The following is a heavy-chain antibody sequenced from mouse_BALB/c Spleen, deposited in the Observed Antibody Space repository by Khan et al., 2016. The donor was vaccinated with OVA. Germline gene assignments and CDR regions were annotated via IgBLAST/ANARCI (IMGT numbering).Heavy chain of an antibody. Sequence: IQLVQSGPELVKPGASVKMSCKASGYTFTDYYMKWMKQSHGKSLEWIGDINPNNGDTFYNQKFKGKATLTVDKSSSTAYMQLNSLTSEDSAVYYCARGLCDVWGAGTTVTVSS. V-gene: IGHV1-26*01. CDR3: ARGLCDV. CDR1: GYTFTDYY. CDR2: INPNNGDT. J-gene: IGHJ1*01.